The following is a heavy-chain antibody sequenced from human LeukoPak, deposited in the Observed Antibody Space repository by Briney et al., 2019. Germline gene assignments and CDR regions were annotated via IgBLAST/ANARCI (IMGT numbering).Heavy chain of an antibody. Sequence: SETLSLTCTVSGGSISSSSYYWGWIRQPPGKGLEWIGSIYYSGSTYYNPSLKSRVTISVDTSKNQFSLKLSSVTAADTAVYYCARQQWLEGWTFDYWGQGTLVTVSS. CDR1: GGSISSSSYY. CDR3: ARQQWLEGWTFDY. J-gene: IGHJ4*02. V-gene: IGHV4-39*01. CDR2: IYYSGST. D-gene: IGHD6-19*01.